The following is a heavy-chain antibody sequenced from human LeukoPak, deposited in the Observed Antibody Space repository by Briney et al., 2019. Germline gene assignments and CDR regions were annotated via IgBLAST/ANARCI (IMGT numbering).Heavy chain of an antibody. V-gene: IGHV3-49*04. J-gene: IGHJ4*02. CDR3: TTWGAQGTAYDN. CDR1: GFTVFSKY. CDR2: FRSKGYGGTA. D-gene: IGHD6-13*01. Sequence: PGGSLKPSCAASGFTVFSKYMSWGRQAPGTGLEWGSFFRSKGYGGTAEYAASVKGRFTVSRDDSESIAYLQMDSLKTEDTAVYYCTTWGAQGTAYDNWGRGTLVTVSS.